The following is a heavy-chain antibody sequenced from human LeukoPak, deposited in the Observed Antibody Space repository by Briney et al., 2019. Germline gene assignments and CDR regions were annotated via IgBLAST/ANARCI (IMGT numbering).Heavy chain of an antibody. D-gene: IGHD6-13*01. CDR3: ARDGSSWSNWLDP. CDR2: INTDGSST. Sequence: SGGSLRLSCAASGFTFSSYWMHWVRQAPGKGLVWVSRINTDGSSTSYADSVKGRFTISRDNAKNTLYLQMNSLRAEDTAVYYCARDGSSWSNWLDPWGQGTLVTVSS. CDR1: GFTFSSYW. V-gene: IGHV3-74*01. J-gene: IGHJ5*02.